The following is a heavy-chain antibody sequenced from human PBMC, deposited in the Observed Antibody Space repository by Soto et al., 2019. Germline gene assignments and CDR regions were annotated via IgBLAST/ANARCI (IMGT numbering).Heavy chain of an antibody. CDR3: ARSQTYYDFWSGSGAYAFDI. CDR2: IYSGGST. V-gene: IGHV3-66*01. J-gene: IGHJ3*02. CDR1: GFTVSSNY. D-gene: IGHD3-3*01. Sequence: GGSLRLSCAASGFTVSSNYISWVRQAPGKGLEWVSVIYSGGSTYYADSVKGRFTISRDNSKNTLYLQMNSLRAEDTAVYYCARSQTYYDFWSGSGAYAFDIWGQGTMVTVSS.